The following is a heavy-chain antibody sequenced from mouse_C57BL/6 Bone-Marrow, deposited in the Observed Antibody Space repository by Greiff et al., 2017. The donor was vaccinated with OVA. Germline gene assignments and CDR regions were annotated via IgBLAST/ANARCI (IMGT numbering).Heavy chain of an antibody. CDR2: IDPSDSYT. J-gene: IGHJ2*01. V-gene: IGHV1-59*01. Sequence: QVQLQQPGAELVRPGTSVKLSCKASGYTFTSYWMHWVKQRPGQGLEWIGVIDPSDSYTNYNQKFKGKATLTVDTSSSTAYMQLSSLTSEDSAVYDSARSYYRGYFDYWGQGTTLTVSS. CDR3: ARSYYRGYFDY. CDR1: GYTFTSYW. D-gene: IGHD2-10*01.